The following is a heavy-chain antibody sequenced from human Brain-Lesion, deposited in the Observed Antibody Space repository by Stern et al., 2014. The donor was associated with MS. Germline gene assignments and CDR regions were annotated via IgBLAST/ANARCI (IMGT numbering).Heavy chain of an antibody. CDR2: IYTTGST. CDR1: GGSVGSGSYD. D-gene: IGHD5-18*01. J-gene: IGHJ4*02. CDR3: ARDKEDTNMAIRYFDN. V-gene: IGHV4-61*02. Sequence: DQLVESGPGLVKPSQTLSLTCTVSGGSVGSGSYDWSWIRQPAGKGLEWIGRIYTTGSTYYNPSLKSRGSISIDTSKNQFSLKLTSVTAADTAVYYCARDKEDTNMAIRYFDNWGQGTLVTVSS.